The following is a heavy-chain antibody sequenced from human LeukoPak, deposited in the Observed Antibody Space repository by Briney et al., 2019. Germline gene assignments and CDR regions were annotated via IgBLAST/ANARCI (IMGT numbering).Heavy chain of an antibody. CDR1: GFTFSSYA. Sequence: GGSLRLSCAASGFTFSSYAMSWVRQAPGKGLEWVSYISYSSSLIYYADSVKGRFTISRDNAKNSLYLQMNSLRAEDTAVYYCAIDFWTGHDYWGQGALVTVSS. CDR3: AIDFWTGHDY. J-gene: IGHJ4*02. V-gene: IGHV3-48*04. CDR2: ISYSSSLI. D-gene: IGHD3/OR15-3a*01.